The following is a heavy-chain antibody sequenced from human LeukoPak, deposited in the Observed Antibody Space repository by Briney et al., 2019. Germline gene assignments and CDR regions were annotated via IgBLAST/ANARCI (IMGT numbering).Heavy chain of an antibody. D-gene: IGHD1-26*01. Sequence: ETLSLTCNVSGYSISRGYYWGWIRQPPGKGLEWVSIIYSGGTTYYADSVKGRFTISRDSSKNTLHLQMNNLRVDDTAVYYCVKGGRGSIAGVSDEDYWGQGTLVTVSS. V-gene: IGHV3-53*01. CDR2: IYSGGTT. CDR3: VKGGRGSIAGVSDEDY. J-gene: IGHJ4*02. CDR1: GYSISRGYY.